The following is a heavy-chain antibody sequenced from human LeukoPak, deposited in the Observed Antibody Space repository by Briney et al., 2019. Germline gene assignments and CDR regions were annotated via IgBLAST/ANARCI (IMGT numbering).Heavy chain of an antibody. V-gene: IGHV4-59*01. Sequence: KPSETLSLTCTVSGDSISSYYWSWIRQPPGKGLEWIGHIFYSGSTNYNPSLKSRVTISLDTSKTQFSLKLSSVTTADTAVYYCARADGDKFDPWGQGTLVTVSS. D-gene: IGHD7-27*01. CDR2: IFYSGST. CDR1: GDSISSYY. CDR3: ARADGDKFDP. J-gene: IGHJ5*02.